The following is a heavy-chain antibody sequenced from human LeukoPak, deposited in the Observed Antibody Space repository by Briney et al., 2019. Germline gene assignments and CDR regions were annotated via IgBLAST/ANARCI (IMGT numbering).Heavy chain of an antibody. V-gene: IGHV4-61*01. Sequence: SDTLSLTCTVSGGSVSSGSYYWSWIRQPPVKGLEWIEYIYYSGSTNYNPSLKSRVTISVDTSKNQFSLKLSSVTAADTAVYYCARGQGYSYGYNWFDPWGQGTLVTVSS. CDR2: IYYSGST. D-gene: IGHD5-18*01. J-gene: IGHJ5*02. CDR3: ARGQGYSYGYNWFDP. CDR1: GGSVSSGSYY.